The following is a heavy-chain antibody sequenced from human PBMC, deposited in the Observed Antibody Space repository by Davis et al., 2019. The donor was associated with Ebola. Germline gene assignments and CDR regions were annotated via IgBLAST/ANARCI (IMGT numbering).Heavy chain of an antibody. CDR3: ARQWGYYDSSGYYSSAIDY. CDR2: INHSGST. D-gene: IGHD3-22*01. Sequence: MPGGSLRLSCAVYGGSFSGYYWSWIRQPPGKGLEWIGEINHSGSTYYNPSLKSRVTISVDTPKNQFSLKLSSVTAADTAVYYCARQWGYYDSSGYYSSAIDYWGQGTLVTVSS. J-gene: IGHJ4*02. CDR1: GGSFSGYY. V-gene: IGHV4-34*01.